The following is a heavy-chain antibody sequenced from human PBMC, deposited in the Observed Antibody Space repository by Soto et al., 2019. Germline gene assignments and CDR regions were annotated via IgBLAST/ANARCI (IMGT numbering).Heavy chain of an antibody. J-gene: IGHJ4*02. D-gene: IGHD3-10*01. CDR2: IYAGGGTT. CDR1: GFIFSNYA. CDR3: AKDLIRGDGYVDFDY. Sequence: GGSLRLSCAASGFIFSNYAMFWVRQAPGKGLDWVSTIYAGGGTTHYAESVKGRFTISRDNSNSRLYLQLNNLRAEDTAVYFCAKDLIRGDGYVDFDYWGQGTLVTVS. V-gene: IGHV3-23*01.